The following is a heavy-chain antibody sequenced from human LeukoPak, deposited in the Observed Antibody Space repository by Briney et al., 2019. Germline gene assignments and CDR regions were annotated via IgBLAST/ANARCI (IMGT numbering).Heavy chain of an antibody. CDR2: ISYDGSNK. Sequence: GGSLRLSCAASGLTFSSYAMRWVRQAPGKGLEWVAVISYDGSNKYYADSVKGRFTISRDNSKNALYLQMNSLRAEDTAVYYCARGGRYSYGSDYFDYWGQGTLVTVSS. D-gene: IGHD5-18*01. CDR1: GLTFSSYA. V-gene: IGHV3-30-3*01. J-gene: IGHJ4*02. CDR3: ARGGRYSYGSDYFDY.